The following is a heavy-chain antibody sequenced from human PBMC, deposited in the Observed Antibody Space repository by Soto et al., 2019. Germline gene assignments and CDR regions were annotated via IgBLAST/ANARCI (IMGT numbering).Heavy chain of an antibody. D-gene: IGHD6-6*01. J-gene: IGHJ6*02. V-gene: IGHV3-21*01. CDR1: GFTFSSYS. Sequence: EVQLVESGGGLVKPGGSLRLSCAASGFTFSSYSMNWVRQAPGKGLEWVSSISSSSYIYYADSVKGRFTISRDNAKNSLYLQMNSLRAEDTAVYYCARDETSISVYDYYYGMDVWGQGTTVTVSS. CDR3: ARDETSISVYDYYYGMDV. CDR2: ISSSSYI.